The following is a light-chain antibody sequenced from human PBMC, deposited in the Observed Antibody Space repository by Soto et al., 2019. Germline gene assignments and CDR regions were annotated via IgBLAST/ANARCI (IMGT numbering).Light chain of an antibody. CDR2: SAS. Sequence: DIQMTQSPSSLSASVGDRVTITCRASQSISSYLNWYQQKPGKAPKLLIYSASSLQSGDPSRFSGSGSGTDFTLTISSLQPEDSATYYCQQYKDYTWTFGQGTKVEV. V-gene: IGKV1-39*01. CDR1: QSISSY. J-gene: IGKJ1*01. CDR3: QQYKDYTWT.